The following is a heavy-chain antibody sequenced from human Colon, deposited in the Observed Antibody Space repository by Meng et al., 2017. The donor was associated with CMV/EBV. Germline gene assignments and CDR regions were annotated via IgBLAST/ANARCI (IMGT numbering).Heavy chain of an antibody. CDR2: ISGSGGTT. CDR1: GFTFSSYA. CDR3: ARDSGGAGMDV. V-gene: IGHV3-23*01. Sequence: GGSLRLSCEVSGFTFSSYAMTWVRQAPGKGLECVSTISGSGGTTDYADSVRGRLTISRDSSTNTLYLQMNSLRPDDTAVYYCARDSGGAGMDVWGQGTTVTVSS. J-gene: IGHJ6*02. D-gene: IGHD1-26*01.